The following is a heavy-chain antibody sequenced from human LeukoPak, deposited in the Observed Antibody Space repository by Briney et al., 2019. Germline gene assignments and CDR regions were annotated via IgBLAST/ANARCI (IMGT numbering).Heavy chain of an antibody. CDR2: VSYDGGSK. Sequence: PGGSLRLSCAASGFAFSSYAMHWVRQGPGKGLEWVALVSYDGGSKYYADSVKGRFTISRDNSKNTLYLQMNSLRAEDTAVYYCARAEGFYYDSSGYYAPDYWGQGTLVTVSP. V-gene: IGHV3-30-3*01. J-gene: IGHJ4*02. CDR3: ARAEGFYYDSSGYYAPDY. D-gene: IGHD3-22*01. CDR1: GFAFSSYA.